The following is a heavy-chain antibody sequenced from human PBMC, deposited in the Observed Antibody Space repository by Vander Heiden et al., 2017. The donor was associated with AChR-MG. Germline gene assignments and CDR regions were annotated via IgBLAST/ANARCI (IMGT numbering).Heavy chain of an antibody. CDR1: GFPISRGYY. V-gene: IGHV4-38-2*02. Sequence: QVQLQESGPGPVKPSETLALICAVSGFPISRGYYWRGYRQPPGKGLEWIGSIYHSGSTYYNPSLKSRDTISVDTSKNQFSLKLSSVTAADTAVYYCARDQHYYDSSGYYYGDYYYYGMDVWGQGTTVTVSS. J-gene: IGHJ6*02. D-gene: IGHD3-22*01. CDR3: ARDQHYYDSSGYYYGDYYYYGMDV. CDR2: IYHSGST.